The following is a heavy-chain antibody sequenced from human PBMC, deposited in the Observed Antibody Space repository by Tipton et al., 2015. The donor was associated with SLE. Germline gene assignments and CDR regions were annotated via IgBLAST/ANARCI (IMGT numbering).Heavy chain of an antibody. D-gene: IGHD1-26*01. V-gene: IGHV3-30*02. J-gene: IGHJ3*02. Sequence: SLRLSCAASGFTFSSYGMHWVRQAPGKGLEWVAFIRYDGSNKYYADSVKGRFTISRDNSKNTLYLQMNSLRAEDTAVYYCAKGQWEFYYTAFDIWGQGTMVTVSS. CDR2: IRYDGSNK. CDR1: GFTFSSYG. CDR3: AKGQWEFYYTAFDI.